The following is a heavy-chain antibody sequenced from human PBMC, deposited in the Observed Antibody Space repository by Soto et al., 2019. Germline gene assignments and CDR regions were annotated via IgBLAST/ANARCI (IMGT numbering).Heavy chain of an antibody. J-gene: IGHJ5*02. V-gene: IGHV4-39*02. Sequence: SETPSLTCTVCGGSISSSSYYWGWIRQPPGKGLEWIGSIYYSGSTYYNPSLKSRVTISVDTSKNHFSLKLSSVTAADTAVYYCATQEVGGSYVYTFDPWGQGTLVTVSS. D-gene: IGHD1-26*01. CDR1: GGSISSSSYY. CDR3: ATQEVGGSYVYTFDP. CDR2: IYYSGST.